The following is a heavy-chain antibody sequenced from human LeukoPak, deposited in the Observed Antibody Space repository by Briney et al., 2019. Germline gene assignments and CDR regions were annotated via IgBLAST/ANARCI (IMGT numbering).Heavy chain of an antibody. J-gene: IGHJ4*02. CDR2: TSNDGGVK. CDR1: EFNFSSYG. D-gene: IGHD3-10*01. Sequence: GGSLRLSCAASEFNFSSYGMHWVRQAPGKGLEWVAVTSNDGGVKYYADSVKGRFTISRDNAKNSLYLQMNSLRAEDTAMYYCAKITPRSSGTYYYGSGSYYDGWGQGTLVTVSS. V-gene: IGHV3-30*18. CDR3: AKITPRSSGTYYYGSGSYYDG.